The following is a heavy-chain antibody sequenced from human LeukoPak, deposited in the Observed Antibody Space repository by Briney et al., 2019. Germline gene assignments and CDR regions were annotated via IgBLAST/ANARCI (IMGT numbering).Heavy chain of an antibody. J-gene: IGHJ4*02. CDR1: RFTLRSYA. Sequence: GGSLRLSCAASRFTLRSYAMSCVRQAPGKGLEWVSAISGSGGRTYYADSVKGRFTISRDNSKNTLYLQMNSLRAEDTAVYYCAKDRGGDYGDLYFDYWGQGTLVTVSS. D-gene: IGHD4-17*01. CDR3: AKDRGGDYGDLYFDY. CDR2: ISGSGGRT. V-gene: IGHV3-23*01.